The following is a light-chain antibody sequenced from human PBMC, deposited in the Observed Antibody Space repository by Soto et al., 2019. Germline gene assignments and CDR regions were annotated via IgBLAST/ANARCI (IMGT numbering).Light chain of an antibody. CDR3: QKPLTNPFT. J-gene: IGKJ3*01. CDR1: QTFNNY. Sequence: DIQMTQSPSYLSASVGDRVTITCRASQTFNNYLNWYQQKPGGHPRLLIYDASNLQTGVPSRFSVSGSVSEFTLTISSLQPEDFANYFGQKPLTNPFTVGPGTSVHLK. CDR2: DAS. V-gene: IGKV1-39*01.